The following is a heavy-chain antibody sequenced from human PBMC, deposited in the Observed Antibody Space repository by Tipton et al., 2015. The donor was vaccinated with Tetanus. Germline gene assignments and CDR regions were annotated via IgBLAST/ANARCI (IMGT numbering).Heavy chain of an antibody. CDR1: GESFSDYC. D-gene: IGHD6-6*01. CDR3: ARRSVSARFDD. J-gene: IGHJ4*02. V-gene: IGHV4-34*01. CDR2: IHPSGIT. Sequence: TLSLTCAVYGESFSDYCWSWIRQPPGKGLEWIGEIHPSGITDYNPSLKSRVIISVDTSKNQFSLKLSSVTAADSAVYYCARRSVSARFDDWGQGAQVTVSS.